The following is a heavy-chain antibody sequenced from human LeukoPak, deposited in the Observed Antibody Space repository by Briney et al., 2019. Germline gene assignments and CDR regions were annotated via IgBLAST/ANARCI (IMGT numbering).Heavy chain of an antibody. J-gene: IGHJ4*02. CDR2: IRYDGSNK. Sequence: GGSLRLSCAASGFTFSSYGMHWVRQAPGKGLEWVAFIRYDGSNKYYADSVKGRFTISRDNSKNTLYLQMNSLRAEDTAVYYCAKSYGDAPPPFDYWGQGTLVTVSS. CDR3: AKSYGDAPPPFDY. V-gene: IGHV3-30*02. CDR1: GFTFSSYG. D-gene: IGHD4-17*01.